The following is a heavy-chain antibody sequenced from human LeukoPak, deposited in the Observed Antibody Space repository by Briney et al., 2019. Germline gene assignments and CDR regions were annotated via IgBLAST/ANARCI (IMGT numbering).Heavy chain of an antibody. D-gene: IGHD1-26*01. V-gene: IGHV3-21*01. J-gene: IGHJ4*02. CDR2: ISSSSSYI. Sequence: GGSLRLSCAASGFTFSSYSMNWVRQAPGKGLEWVSSISSSSSYIYYADSVKGRFTISRDNAKNSLYLQMSSLRVEDTAVYYCARDLVGAPDYWGQGTLVTVSS. CDR3: ARDLVGAPDY. CDR1: GFTFSSYS.